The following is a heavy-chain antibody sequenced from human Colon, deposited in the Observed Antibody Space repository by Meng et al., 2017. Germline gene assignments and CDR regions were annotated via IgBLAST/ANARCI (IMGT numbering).Heavy chain of an antibody. J-gene: IGHJ4*02. CDR3: ARGIWEGFDY. CDR2: INPNSGET. CDR1: GYTFTALD. D-gene: IGHD1-26*01. Sequence: QVQRVQSGAEVKKPGASVRVSCKASGYTFTALDINWVRQATGQGLEWMGWINPNSGETGYAQKFQGRFTMTRDTSISTFYMELSSLTSDDTAMYYCARGIWEGFDYWGQGALVTVSS. V-gene: IGHV1-8*01.